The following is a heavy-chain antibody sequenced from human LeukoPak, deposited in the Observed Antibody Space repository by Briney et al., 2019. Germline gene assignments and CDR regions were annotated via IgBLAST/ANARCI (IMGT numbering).Heavy chain of an antibody. J-gene: IGHJ3*02. V-gene: IGHV3-20*04. CDR3: ARDTSGSYEGSAFDI. D-gene: IGHD1-26*01. CDR1: GFTFDDYG. Sequence: GGSLRLSCAASGFTFDDYGMSWVRQAPGKGLEWVSGINWNGGSTGYADSVKGRFTISRDNAKNSLYLQMNSLRAEDTALYYCARDTSGSYEGSAFDIWGQGTMVTVSS. CDR2: INWNGGST.